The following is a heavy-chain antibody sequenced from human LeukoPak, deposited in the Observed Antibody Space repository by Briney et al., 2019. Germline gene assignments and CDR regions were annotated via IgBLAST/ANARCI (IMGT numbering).Heavy chain of an antibody. CDR2: IYSGGST. CDR3: AKDQGSGHGAYTWGTFDY. CDR1: GFTVSSNY. J-gene: IGHJ4*01. V-gene: IGHV3-53*01. Sequence: GGSLRLSCAASGFTVSSNYMSWVRQAPGKGLEWVSVIYSGGSTYYADSVKGRFTISRDNSRNTLYLQMNSLRAEDTAVYYCAKDQGSGHGAYTWGTFDYWGPETLVTVFS. D-gene: IGHD3-16*01.